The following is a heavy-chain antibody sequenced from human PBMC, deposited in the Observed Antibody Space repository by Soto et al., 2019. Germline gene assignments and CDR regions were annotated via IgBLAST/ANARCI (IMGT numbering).Heavy chain of an antibody. CDR2: IYHSGST. J-gene: IGHJ5*02. D-gene: IGHD3-10*01. CDR1: GYSISSGYY. V-gene: IGHV4-38-2*02. Sequence: SETLSLTCAVSGYSISSGYYWGWSRQPPGKGLEWIGSIYHSGSTYYNPSLKSRVTISVDTSKNQFSLKLSSVTAADTAVYYCARDGVPLYYYGSGNNWFDPWGQGTLVTVSS. CDR3: ARDGVPLYYYGSGNNWFDP.